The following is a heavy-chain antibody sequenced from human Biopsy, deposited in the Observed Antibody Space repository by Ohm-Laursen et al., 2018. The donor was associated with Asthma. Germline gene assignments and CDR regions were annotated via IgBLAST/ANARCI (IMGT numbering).Heavy chain of an antibody. CDR2: HDHEEGGT. Sequence: GSSVKVFCQISGYSLTDLSMHWVRQAPGQGLEWMGGHDHEEGGTVNARRFQGRVTMTEDTSTDTAYMELSSLSSDDTAVYYCASDFPKDYVRYNFQFWGQGTLVTVSS. D-gene: IGHD4-17*01. CDR3: ASDFPKDYVRYNFQF. J-gene: IGHJ4*02. V-gene: IGHV1-24*01. CDR1: GYSLTDLS.